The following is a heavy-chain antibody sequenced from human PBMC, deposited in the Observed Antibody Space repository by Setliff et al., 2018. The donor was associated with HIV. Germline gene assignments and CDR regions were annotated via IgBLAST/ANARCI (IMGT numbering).Heavy chain of an antibody. J-gene: IGHJ4*02. CDR2: VAYDGGDK. Sequence: PGGSLRLSCAASGFTFSNYGMHWVRQAPGKGLEWVAAVAYDGGDKFYVDSVKGRFTISRDNSKDTLYLQINSLRTGDTAVYYCVKDLRGSGSYSTYFDSWGQGTLVTVSS. V-gene: IGHV3-30*18. CDR3: VKDLRGSGSYSTYFDS. CDR1: GFTFSNYG. D-gene: IGHD3-10*01.